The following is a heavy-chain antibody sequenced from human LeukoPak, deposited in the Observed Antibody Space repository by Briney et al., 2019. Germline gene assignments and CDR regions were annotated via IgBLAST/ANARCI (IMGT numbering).Heavy chain of an antibody. Sequence: GASVKVSCKASGYTFTSYDINWVRQATGQGLEWMGWMNPNSGNTGYAQKFQGRVTITRNTSISTAYMELSSLRSEDTAVYYSARRPLQSDWFDPWGQGTLVTVSS. D-gene: IGHD5-24*01. V-gene: IGHV1-8*03. CDR2: MNPNSGNT. J-gene: IGHJ5*02. CDR3: ARRPLQSDWFDP. CDR1: GYTFTSYD.